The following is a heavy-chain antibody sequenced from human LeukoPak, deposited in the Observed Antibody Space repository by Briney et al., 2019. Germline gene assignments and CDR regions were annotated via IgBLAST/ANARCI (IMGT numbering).Heavy chain of an antibody. CDR3: ARANYYGSGSTLDAFDI. CDR1: GFTFSSYD. J-gene: IGHJ3*02. D-gene: IGHD3-10*01. CDR2: IGTAGDT. V-gene: IGHV3-13*01. Sequence: PGGSLRLSCAASGFTFSSYDMHWVRQATGKGLEWVSAIGTAGDTYYPGSVKGRFTISRENAKNSLYLQMNSLRAGDTAAYYCARANYYGSGSTLDAFDIWGQGTMVTVSS.